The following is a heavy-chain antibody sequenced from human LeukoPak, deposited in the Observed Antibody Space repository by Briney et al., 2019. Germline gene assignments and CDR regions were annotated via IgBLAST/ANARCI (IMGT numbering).Heavy chain of an antibody. J-gene: IGHJ3*02. V-gene: IGHV4-59*08. CDR2: IYYSGST. CDR1: GGSISSYY. Sequence: SETLSLTCTGSGGSISSYYWSWIRQPPGKGLEWIGYIYYSGSTNYNPSLKSRVTISVDTSKNQFSLKLSSVTAADTAVYYCASSTGRAFDIWGQGTMVTVSS. CDR3: ASSTGRAFDI.